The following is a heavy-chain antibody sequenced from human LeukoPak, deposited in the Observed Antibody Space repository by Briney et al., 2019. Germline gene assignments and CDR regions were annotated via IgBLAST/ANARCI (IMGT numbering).Heavy chain of an antibody. CDR1: GITIVSYW. Sequence: GGSLRLSCAASGITIVSYWMSLVRQAPGKGLEWVASINPAGSDKFYVDSVKGRFTISRDNAENSFYLQMNSLRGEDTAVYYCARLTTMVTTFVYWGQGALVTVSS. CDR3: ARLTTMVTTFVY. V-gene: IGHV3-7*01. J-gene: IGHJ4*02. D-gene: IGHD5-18*01. CDR2: INPAGSDK.